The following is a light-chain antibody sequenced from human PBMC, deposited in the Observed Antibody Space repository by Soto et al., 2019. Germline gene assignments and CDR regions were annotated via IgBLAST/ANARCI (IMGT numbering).Light chain of an antibody. CDR3: QQYNNWFRT. CDR2: TAS. V-gene: IGKV3-15*01. CDR1: QSVGSN. Sequence: EIAMTQSPATLSVSPGERATLSCRASQSVGSNLAWYQQKPGQAPWLLIYTASTRATGIPARFSGSGSGTEFTLTISSLQSEDFAVYYCQQYNNWFRTFGQGTKVEIK. J-gene: IGKJ1*01.